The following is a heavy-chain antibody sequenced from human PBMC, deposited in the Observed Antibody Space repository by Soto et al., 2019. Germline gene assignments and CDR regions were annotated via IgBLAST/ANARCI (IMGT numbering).Heavy chain of an antibody. J-gene: IGHJ5*02. D-gene: IGHD6-13*01. CDR3: ARHPERIAQIGWFDP. CDR1: GFTFSSYA. CDR2: ISYDGSNK. V-gene: IGHV3-30-3*01. Sequence: GGSLRLSCAASGFTFSSYAMHWVRQAPGKGLEWVAVISYDGSNKYYADSVKGRFTISRDNTKNSLYLQMNSLRAEDTAVYYCARHPERIAQIGWFDPWGQGTLVTVSS.